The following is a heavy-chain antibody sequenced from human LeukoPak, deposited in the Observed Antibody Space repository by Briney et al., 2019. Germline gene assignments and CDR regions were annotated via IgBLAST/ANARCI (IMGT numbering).Heavy chain of an antibody. D-gene: IGHD3-9*01. CDR1: GFTFSSYA. CDR3: ASLPTHYDILTGRFDY. CDR2: ISGSGGST. J-gene: IGHJ4*02. Sequence: GGSRRLSCAASGFTFSSYAMSWVRQAPGKGLEWVSAISGSGGSTYYADSVKGRFTISRDNSKNTLYLQMNSLRAEDTAVYYCASLPTHYDILTGRFDYWGQGTLVTVSS. V-gene: IGHV3-23*01.